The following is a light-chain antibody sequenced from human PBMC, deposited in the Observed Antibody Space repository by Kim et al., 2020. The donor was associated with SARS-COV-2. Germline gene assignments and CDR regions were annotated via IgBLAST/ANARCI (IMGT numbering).Light chain of an antibody. V-gene: IGLV3-27*01. J-gene: IGLJ3*02. CDR2: KDS. Sequence: VSPGQTARITCSGDVLAKKYARWFQQKPGQAPVLVIYKDSERPSGIPERFAGSSSGTTVTLTISGAQVEDEADYYCYSAADNSWVFGGGTKLTVL. CDR1: VLAKKY. CDR3: YSAADNSWV.